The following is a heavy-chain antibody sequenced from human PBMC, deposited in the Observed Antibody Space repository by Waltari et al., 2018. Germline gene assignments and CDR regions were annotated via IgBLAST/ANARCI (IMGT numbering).Heavy chain of an antibody. V-gene: IGHV4-39*01. J-gene: IGHJ4*02. CDR1: GDSISTSTFY. CDR3: GRQRSADFWSGYFDL. CDR2: VNYNGYN. Sequence: QAQLQELGPGQVKPSETLSFRCAVSGDSISTSTFYWGWVRQPPGKGLEGFGSVNYNGYNSPNPSLRSRLHLSMNTSNNHSSLSLTSLTAADTAVYYCGRQRSADFWSGYFDLWGQGTLVTVSS. D-gene: IGHD3-3*01.